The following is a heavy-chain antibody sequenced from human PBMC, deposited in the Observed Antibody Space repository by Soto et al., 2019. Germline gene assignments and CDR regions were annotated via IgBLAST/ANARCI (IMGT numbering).Heavy chain of an antibody. V-gene: IGHV3-30-3*01. J-gene: IGHJ6*02. CDR2: ISYDGSNK. Sequence: GVSLRLSCAASGFTFSSYAMHWVRQAPGKGLEWVAVISYDGSNKYYADSVKGRFTISRDNSKNTLYLQMNSLRAEDTAVYYCARGAVASGMDVWGQGTTVTVSS. CDR3: ARGAVASGMDV. D-gene: IGHD6-19*01. CDR1: GFTFSSYA.